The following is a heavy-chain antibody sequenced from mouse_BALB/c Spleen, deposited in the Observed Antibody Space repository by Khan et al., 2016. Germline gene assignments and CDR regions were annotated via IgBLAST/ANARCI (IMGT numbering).Heavy chain of an antibody. CDR1: GYSITSDYA. J-gene: IGHJ4*01. CDR3: ARADYGDKDAMDY. V-gene: IGHV3-2*02. D-gene: IGHD1-1*01. Sequence: VQLKQSGPGLVKPSQSLSLTCTVTGYSITSDYAWNWIRQFPGNRLEWMGYISYSGSTSYNPSPKSRISITRDTSKNQFFLQLNSVTSEDTATYYCARADYGDKDAMDYWGQGPSVTVSS. CDR2: ISYSGST.